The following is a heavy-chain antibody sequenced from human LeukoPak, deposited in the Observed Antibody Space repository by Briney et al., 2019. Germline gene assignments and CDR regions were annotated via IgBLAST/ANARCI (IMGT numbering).Heavy chain of an antibody. CDR2: IYSGGST. Sequence: GGSLRLSCAASGFTVSSYYMSWVRQAPGKGLELVSVIYSGGSTYYAASVKGRFTIARDNSKNTLYLQMNSLRAEHTAVYYCARDGILWFGEFRYYYYGMDVWGQGTTVTVSS. D-gene: IGHD3-10*01. V-gene: IGHV3-66*01. CDR1: GFTVSSYY. CDR3: ARDGILWFGEFRYYYYGMDV. J-gene: IGHJ6*02.